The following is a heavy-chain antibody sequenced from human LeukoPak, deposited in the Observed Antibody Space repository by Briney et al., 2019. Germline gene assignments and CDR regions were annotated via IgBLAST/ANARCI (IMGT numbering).Heavy chain of an antibody. CDR3: ARGDHLLWFGELPPVYDDY. D-gene: IGHD3-10*01. CDR1: GYTFTSYY. J-gene: IGHJ4*02. V-gene: IGHV1-46*01. CDR2: INPSGGST. Sequence: ASVKVSCKASGYTFTSYYMRWVRQAPGQGLEWMGIINPSGGSTSYAQKFQGRVTMTRDTSTSTVYMELSSLRSEDTAVYYCARGDHLLWFGELPPVYDDYWGQGTLVTVSS.